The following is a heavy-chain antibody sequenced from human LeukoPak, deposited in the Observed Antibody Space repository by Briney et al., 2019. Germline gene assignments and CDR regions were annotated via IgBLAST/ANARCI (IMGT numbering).Heavy chain of an antibody. CDR1: GIPFSDYY. CDR2: ISSSSSYT. D-gene: IGHD6-13*01. J-gene: IGHJ4*02. Sequence: RGSLRLSCVVSGIPFSDYYMNWIRQAPGKGLEWISYISSSSSYTNYADSVKGRFTISRDNAKSALYLQMNSLRLEDTAVYYCAAGTAADFWGQGTLVTVS. CDR3: AAGTAADF. V-gene: IGHV3-11*03.